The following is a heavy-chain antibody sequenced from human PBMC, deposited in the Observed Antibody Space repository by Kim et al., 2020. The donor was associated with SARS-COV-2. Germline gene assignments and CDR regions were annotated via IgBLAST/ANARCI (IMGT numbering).Heavy chain of an antibody. CDR3: ARVHLKGGYYYGSGARGWFDP. D-gene: IGHD3-10*01. J-gene: IGHJ5*02. Sequence: SETLSLTCAVYGGSFSGYYWSWIRQPPGKGLEWIGEINHSGSTNYNPSLKSRVTISVDTSKNQFSLKLSSVTAADTAVYYCARVHLKGGYYYGSGARGWFDPWGQGTLVTVSS. CDR2: INHSGST. CDR1: GGSFSGYY. V-gene: IGHV4-34*01.